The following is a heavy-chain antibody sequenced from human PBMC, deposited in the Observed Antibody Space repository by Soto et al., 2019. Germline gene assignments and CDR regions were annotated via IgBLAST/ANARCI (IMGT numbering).Heavy chain of an antibody. V-gene: IGHV5-51*01. D-gene: IGHD1-26*01. J-gene: IGHJ5*02. CDR3: ARHWDDPSAGNWFDP. Sequence: GESLKISCKGSGYNFTSYWIGWVRQMPGKGLEWMGIIYPGDSDTRYSPSFQGQVTISADKSISTAYLQWSSLKASDTAMYYCARHWDDPSAGNWFDPWGQGTLVTVSS. CDR2: IYPGDSDT. CDR1: GYNFTSYW.